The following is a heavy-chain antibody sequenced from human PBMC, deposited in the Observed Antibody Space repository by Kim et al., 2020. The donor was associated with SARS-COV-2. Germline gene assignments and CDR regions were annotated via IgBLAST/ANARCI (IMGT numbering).Heavy chain of an antibody. CDR1: GFTFSSYG. D-gene: IGHD6-19*01. Sequence: GGSLRLSCAASGFTFSSYGMHWVRQAPGKGLEWVAVISYDGSNKYYADSVKGRFTISRDNSKNTLYLQMNSLRAEDTAVYYCARDQQWQDYYYGMDVWGQGTTVTVSS. CDR3: ARDQQWQDYYYGMDV. J-gene: IGHJ6*02. CDR2: ISYDGSNK. V-gene: IGHV3-33*05.